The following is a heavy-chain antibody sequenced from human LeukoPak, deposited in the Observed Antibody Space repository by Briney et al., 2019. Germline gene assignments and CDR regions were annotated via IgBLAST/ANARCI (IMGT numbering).Heavy chain of an antibody. Sequence: ASVRVSCKASGYTFTSYHIHWVRQVPGQGLEWMGVINPSEGSTDYARKFQDRVSLTRDTSTSTVYMDLSRLRCEDTAVYYCARSDKMDVWGQGTTVTVSS. CDR1: GYTFTSYH. V-gene: IGHV1-46*01. J-gene: IGHJ6*02. CDR2: INPSEGST. CDR3: ARSDKMDV.